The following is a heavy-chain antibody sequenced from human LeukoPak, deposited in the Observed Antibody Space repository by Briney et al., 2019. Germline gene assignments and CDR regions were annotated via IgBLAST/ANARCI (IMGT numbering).Heavy chain of an antibody. V-gene: IGHV3-74*01. CDR3: AKGDVYDSPTRFDP. CDR1: GFTFSSYW. Sequence: PGGSLRFSCAASGFTFSSYWMHWVRQAPGKGLVWVSRINSDGSSTSYADSVKGRFTISRDNAKNSLYLQMNSLRAEDTALYYCAKGDVYDSPTRFDPWGQGTLVTVSS. CDR2: INSDGSST. D-gene: IGHD3-22*01. J-gene: IGHJ5*02.